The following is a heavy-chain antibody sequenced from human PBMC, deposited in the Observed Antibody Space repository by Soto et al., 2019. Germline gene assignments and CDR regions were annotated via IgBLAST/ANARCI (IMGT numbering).Heavy chain of an antibody. CDR2: INSDGTST. CDR1: GFTLSRYY. Sequence: HPGGSLRLSCTASGFTLSRYYMQWVRQAPGKGLVWVSHINSDGTSTTLADSVKGRFTISRDNAKNTLYLQMNSLRVEDMAMYYCVRDNYGVDYWGRGTLVTVS. J-gene: IGHJ4*02. V-gene: IGHV3-74*03. CDR3: VRDNYGVDY. D-gene: IGHD3-16*01.